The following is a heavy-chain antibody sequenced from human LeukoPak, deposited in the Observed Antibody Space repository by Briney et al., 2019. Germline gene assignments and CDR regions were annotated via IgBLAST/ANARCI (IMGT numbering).Heavy chain of an antibody. CDR1: GFTFSSYW. D-gene: IGHD3-16*01. J-gene: IGHJ3*02. Sequence: PGGSLRLSCAASGFTFSSYWMHWVRPLPGRGRVWVSHINSDGRRTNPADSVKGRFTISRDNAKNTLYLQMNSRRVDDTAVYYCARGGRAFDIWGHGTMVTVSS. V-gene: IGHV3-74*01. CDR3: ARGGRAFDI. CDR2: INSDGRRT.